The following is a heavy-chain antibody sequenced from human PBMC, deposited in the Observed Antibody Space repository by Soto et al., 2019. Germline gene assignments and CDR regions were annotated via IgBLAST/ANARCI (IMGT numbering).Heavy chain of an antibody. Sequence: SVKVSCKASGFTFTSSAVQWVRQARGQRLEWIGWIVVGSGNTNYAQKFQERVTITRDMSTSTAYMELSSLRSEDTAVYYCAAEAGLRYFDWLLYGMAVWGQGTTVTVSS. CDR2: IVVGSGNT. J-gene: IGHJ6*02. CDR3: AAEAGLRYFDWLLYGMAV. D-gene: IGHD3-9*01. V-gene: IGHV1-58*01. CDR1: GFTFTSSA.